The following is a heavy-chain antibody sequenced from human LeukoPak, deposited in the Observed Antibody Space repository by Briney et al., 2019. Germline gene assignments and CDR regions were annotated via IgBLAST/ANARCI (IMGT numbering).Heavy chain of an antibody. V-gene: IGHV5-51*01. CDR2: IYPGDSDT. CDR3: ARLAVAGPISPLDP. D-gene: IGHD6-19*01. J-gene: IGHJ5*02. Sequence: KVSCKASGYTFTNYWIAWVRQMPGRGLEWMGIIYPGDSDTRYSPSFQGQVTISADKSISTAYLLWSSLKASDTAMYFCARLAVAGPISPLDPWGQGTLVTVSS. CDR1: GYTFTNYW.